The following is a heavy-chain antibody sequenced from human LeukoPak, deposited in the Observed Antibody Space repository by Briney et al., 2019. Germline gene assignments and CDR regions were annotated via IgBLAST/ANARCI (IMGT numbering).Heavy chain of an antibody. Sequence: PSETLSLACSVSGGSISSHYWSWIRQPPGMGLEWIGYISYSGSTNYNPSLRSRVTISLDTSTNQFSLNLSSVTAADTAVYYCARTVYESNWFSSWFDPWGQGTLVTVSS. CDR1: GGSISSHY. D-gene: IGHD2-8*01. J-gene: IGHJ5*02. CDR3: ARTVYESNWFSSWFDP. CDR2: ISYSGST. V-gene: IGHV4-59*11.